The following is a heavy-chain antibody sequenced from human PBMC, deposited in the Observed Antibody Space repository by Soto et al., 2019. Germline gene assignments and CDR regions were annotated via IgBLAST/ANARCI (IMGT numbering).Heavy chain of an antibody. J-gene: IGHJ4*01. V-gene: IGHV4-31*03. Sequence: QGQLQKSGPGLVQPSQTRSLTCTVSGGSISRGGYYWSGIRQHPGTGLGWMGHISYGGSTYYNTSLKSRVTISVDTSRNQFSLIVNSVTAADTAVYYCARGVLHWGQGTLVTVSS. CDR3: ARGVLH. CDR1: GGSISRGGYY. CDR2: ISYGGST.